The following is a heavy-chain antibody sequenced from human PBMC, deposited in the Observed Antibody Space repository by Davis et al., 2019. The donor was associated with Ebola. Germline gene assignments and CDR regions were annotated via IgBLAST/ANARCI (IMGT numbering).Heavy chain of an antibody. D-gene: IGHD1-26*01. V-gene: IGHV3-21*01. CDR2: ISSSSSYI. CDR3: ARDVVGATNVRGGGAFDI. CDR1: GFTFSSYS. Sequence: PGGSLRLSCAASGFTFSSYSMNWVRQAPGKGLEWVSSISSSSSYIYYADSVKGRFTISRDNAKNSLYLQMNSLRAEDTAVYYCARDVVGATNVRGGGAFDIWGQGTMVTVSS. J-gene: IGHJ3*02.